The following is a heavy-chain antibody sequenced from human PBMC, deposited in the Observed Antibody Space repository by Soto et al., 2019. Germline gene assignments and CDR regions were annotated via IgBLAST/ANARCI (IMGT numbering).Heavy chain of an antibody. CDR2: IYYSGST. Sequence: PSDTLSLTCTVSGGSISSSSYYWCWIRQPPGKGLEWIGSIYYSGSTYYNPSLKSRVTISVDTSKNQFSLKLSSVTAADTAVYYCARGTDSSAYYGMDVWGQGTTVTGS. CDR3: ARGTDSSAYYGMDV. J-gene: IGHJ6*02. V-gene: IGHV4-39*01. D-gene: IGHD2-21*02. CDR1: GGSISSSSYY.